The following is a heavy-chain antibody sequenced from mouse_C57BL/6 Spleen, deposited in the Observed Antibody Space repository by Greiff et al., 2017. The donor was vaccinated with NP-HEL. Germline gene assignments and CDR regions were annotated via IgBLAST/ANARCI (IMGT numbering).Heavy chain of an antibody. CDR1: GYTFTSYW. Sequence: QVQLQQPGAELVKPGASVKLSCKASGYTFTSYWMHWVKQRPGQGLEWIGMIHPNSGSTNYNEKFKSKATLTVDKSSSTAYMQLSSLTSEDSAVYYCARLGGRNYAMDYWGQGTSVTVSS. D-gene: IGHD3-3*01. CDR3: ARLGGRNYAMDY. V-gene: IGHV1-64*01. J-gene: IGHJ4*01. CDR2: IHPNSGST.